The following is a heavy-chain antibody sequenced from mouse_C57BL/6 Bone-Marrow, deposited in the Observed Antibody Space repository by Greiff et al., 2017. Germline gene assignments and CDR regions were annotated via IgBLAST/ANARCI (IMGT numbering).Heavy chain of an antibody. Sequence: EVKLMESGPVLVKPGASVTMSCKASGYTFTDYYMNWVKQSHGNSLEWIGVINPYNGGTSYNQKFKGKARLTVDKSSSTAYMELNSLTSEDSAVYYCSYGNCGPFAYWGQGTLVTVSA. CDR1: GYTFTDYY. V-gene: IGHV1-19*01. CDR2: INPYNGGT. J-gene: IGHJ3*01. D-gene: IGHD2-1*01. CDR3: SYGNCGPFAY.